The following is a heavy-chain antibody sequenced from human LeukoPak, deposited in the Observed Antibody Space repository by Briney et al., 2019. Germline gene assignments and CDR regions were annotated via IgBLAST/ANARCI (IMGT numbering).Heavy chain of an antibody. CDR3: ARALLRYCSSTSCYWFDP. CDR1: GGTFSSYA. Sequence: ASVKVSCKASGGTFSSYAISWVRQAPGQGLGWMGGIIPIFGTANYAQKFQGRVTITADESTSTAYMELSSLRSEDTAVYYCARALLRYCSSTSCYWFDPWGQGTLVTVSS. CDR2: IIPIFGTA. J-gene: IGHJ5*02. V-gene: IGHV1-69*13. D-gene: IGHD2-2*01.